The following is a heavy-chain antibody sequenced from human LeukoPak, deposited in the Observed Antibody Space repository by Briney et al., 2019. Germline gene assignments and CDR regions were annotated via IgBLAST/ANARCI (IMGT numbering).Heavy chain of an antibody. J-gene: IGHJ6*03. V-gene: IGHV4-61*02. CDR1: GDSISSGDYY. CDR2: ISSSGST. CDR3: ARARGAAMHPMYYYYYYMDV. Sequence: PSETPSLTCTVSGDSISSGDYYWSWIRQPAGKGLEWIGRISSSGSTNYNPSLKSRVTISVDTSKNQFSLKLSSVTAADTAVYYCARARGAAMHPMYYYYYYMDVWGKGTTVTVSS. D-gene: IGHD2-2*01.